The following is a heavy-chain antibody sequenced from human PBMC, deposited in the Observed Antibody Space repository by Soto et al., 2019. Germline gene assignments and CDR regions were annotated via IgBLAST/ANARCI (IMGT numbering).Heavy chain of an antibody. V-gene: IGHV4-4*07. J-gene: IGHJ4*02. CDR3: AREGSESSLWD. CDR2: LYSSGVS. CDR1: GHSMTGYY. Sequence: PSETLSLTCTVSGHSMTGYYWTWIRQPAGKGLEWIGRLYSSGVSAYDPSLASRVTMSLDTSRNQFFLNVTSVTAADTAVYYCAREGSESSLWDWGRGTLVTVSS. D-gene: IGHD3-10*01.